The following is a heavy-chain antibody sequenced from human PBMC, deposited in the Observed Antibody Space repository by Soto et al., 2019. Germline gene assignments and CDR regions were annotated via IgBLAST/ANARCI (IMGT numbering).Heavy chain of an antibody. D-gene: IGHD3-3*01. Sequence: SQTLSLTCXISGDRVSSNSAAWNWIRQSPSRGLEWLGRTYYRSKWYNDYAVSVKSRITINPDTSKNQFSLQLNSLTPEDTAVYYCARAGDYDSWSGYTSQYYYYGMDVWGQGTTVTVSS. J-gene: IGHJ6*02. CDR2: TYYRSKWYN. V-gene: IGHV6-1*01. CDR3: ARAGDYDSWSGYTSQYYYYGMDV. CDR1: GDRVSSNSAA.